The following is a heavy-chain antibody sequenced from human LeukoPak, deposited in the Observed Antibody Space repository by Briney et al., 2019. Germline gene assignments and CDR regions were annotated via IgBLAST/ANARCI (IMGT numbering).Heavy chain of an antibody. J-gene: IGHJ4*02. CDR3: AREYYYDFSGYSLDY. Sequence: GASVKVSCKASGYTFTGYYIHWVRLAPGQGLEWMGWINPNSGGTNYAQKFQGRVTMTRDTSISTAYMELSSLRSDDTAVYYCAREYYYDFSGYSLDYWGQGTLVTVSS. CDR2: INPNSGGT. V-gene: IGHV1-2*02. CDR1: GYTFTGYY. D-gene: IGHD3-22*01.